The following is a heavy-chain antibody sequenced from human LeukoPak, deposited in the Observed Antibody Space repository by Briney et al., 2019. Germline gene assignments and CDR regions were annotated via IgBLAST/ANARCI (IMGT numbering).Heavy chain of an antibody. D-gene: IGHD3-22*01. CDR2: IYYSGST. Sequence: SETLSLTCTVSGGSMSSYYWSWIRQPPGKGLEWIGYIYYSGSTKYNPSLKSRVTISVDTSKNQFSLKLSSVTAADTAVYYCAREDRYYYDSSGYYYGPYFDYWGQGTLVTVSS. CDR1: GGSMSSYY. CDR3: AREDRYYYDSSGYYYGPYFDY. V-gene: IGHV4-59*12. J-gene: IGHJ4*02.